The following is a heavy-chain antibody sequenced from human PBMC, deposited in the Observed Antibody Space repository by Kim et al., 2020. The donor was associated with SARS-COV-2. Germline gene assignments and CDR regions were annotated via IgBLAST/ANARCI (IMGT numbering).Heavy chain of an antibody. CDR2: IKQDGSEK. J-gene: IGHJ6*02. D-gene: IGHD3-10*01. CDR3: ARDQDLRMVRGVIYYYYGMDV. CDR1: GFTFSSYW. Sequence: GGSLRLSCAASGFTFSSYWMSWVRQAPGKGLEWVANIKQDGSEKYYVDSVKGRFTISRDNAKNSLYLQMNSLRAEDTAVYYCARDQDLRMVRGVIYYYYGMDVWGQGTTVTVSS. V-gene: IGHV3-7*01.